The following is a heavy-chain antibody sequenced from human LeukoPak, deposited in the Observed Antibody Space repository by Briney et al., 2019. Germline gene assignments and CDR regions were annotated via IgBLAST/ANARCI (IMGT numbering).Heavy chain of an antibody. D-gene: IGHD6-19*01. CDR3: ARDSGSGTYY. CDR2: IYYSGST. CDR1: GGSISSSSYY. V-gene: IGHV4-39*07. J-gene: IGHJ4*02. Sequence: SETLSLTCTVSGGSISSSSYYWGWIRQPPGKGLEWIGSIYYSGSTYYNPSLKSRVTISVDTSKNQFSLNLSSVTAADTAVYYCARDSGSGTYYWGQGTLVTVSS.